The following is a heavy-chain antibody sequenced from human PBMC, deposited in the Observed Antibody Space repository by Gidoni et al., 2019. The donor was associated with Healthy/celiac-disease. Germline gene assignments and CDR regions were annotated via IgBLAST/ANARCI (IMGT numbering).Heavy chain of an antibody. CDR2: IYSGGST. V-gene: IGHV3-66*01. CDR1: GFTVSSNY. D-gene: IGHD4-17*01. J-gene: IGHJ6*02. Sequence: EVQLVESGGGLVQPGGSLRLSCAASGFTVSSNYMSWVRQAPGKGLEWVSVIYSGGSTYYADSVKGRFTISRDNSKNTLYLQMNSLRAEDTAVYYCSTVTNYYYYGMDVWGQGTTVTVSS. CDR3: STVTNYYYYGMDV.